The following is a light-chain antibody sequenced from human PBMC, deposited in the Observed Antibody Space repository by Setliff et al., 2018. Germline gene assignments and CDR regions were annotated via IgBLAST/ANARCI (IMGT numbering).Light chain of an antibody. CDR2: DVS. Sequence: QSALAQPASVSGSPGQSITISCTGTSSDIGGYDYVSWYQQHPGKAPKLIIYDVSKRPSGVPDRFSGSKSGTTASLTISGLQAEDEADYYCCSYAGRYTPYVFGSGTKVTVL. CDR1: SSDIGGYDY. V-gene: IGLV2-11*01. J-gene: IGLJ1*01. CDR3: CSYAGRYTPYV.